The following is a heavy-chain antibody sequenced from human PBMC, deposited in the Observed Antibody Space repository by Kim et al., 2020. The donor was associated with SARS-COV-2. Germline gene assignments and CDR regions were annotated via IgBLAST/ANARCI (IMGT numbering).Heavy chain of an antibody. J-gene: IGHJ6*02. CDR1: GGSISSGGYY. Sequence: SETLSLTCTVSGGSISSGGYYWSWIRQHPGKGLEWIGYIYYSGSTYYNPSLKSRVTISVDTSKNQFSLKLSSVTAADTAVYYCARDLLAARPGQNYYYGMDVWGQGTTVTVSS. CDR3: ARDLLAARPGQNYYYGMDV. D-gene: IGHD6-6*01. V-gene: IGHV4-31*03. CDR2: IYYSGST.